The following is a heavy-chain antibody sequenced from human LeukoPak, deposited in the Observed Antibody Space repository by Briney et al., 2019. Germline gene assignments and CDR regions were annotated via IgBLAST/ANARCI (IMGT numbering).Heavy chain of an antibody. J-gene: IGHJ4*02. D-gene: IGHD6-19*01. CDR1: GYTFTSYA. CDR3: ARGPSSDGWFY. V-gene: IGHV1-2*02. Sequence: ASVKVSCKASGYTFTSYAMHWVRQAPGQGLEWMGWIIPKSGDTSYAPKFEGRVTMTRDTSISTVYMELSSLRSDDTAVYYCARGPSSDGWFYWGQGTLVTVSS. CDR2: IIPKSGDT.